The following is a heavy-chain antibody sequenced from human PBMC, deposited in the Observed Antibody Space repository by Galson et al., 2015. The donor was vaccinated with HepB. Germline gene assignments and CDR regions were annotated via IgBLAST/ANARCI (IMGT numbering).Heavy chain of an antibody. J-gene: IGHJ4*02. CDR3: ARAPIPPMIVDVNFDY. Sequence: LSLTCTVSGGSISSGGYYWSWIRQHPGKGLEWIGYIYYSGSTYYNPSLKSRVTISVDTSKNQFSLKLSSVTAADTAVYYCARAPIPPMIVDVNFDYWGQGTLVTVSS. CDR2: IYYSGST. D-gene: IGHD3-22*01. CDR1: GGSISSGGYY. V-gene: IGHV4-31*03.